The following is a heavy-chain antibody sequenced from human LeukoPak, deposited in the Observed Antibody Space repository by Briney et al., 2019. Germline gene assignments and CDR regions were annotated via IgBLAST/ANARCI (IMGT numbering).Heavy chain of an antibody. CDR3: ARRLDVAGGWFDH. Sequence: SETLSLTCTVSDASVSSSGFHWGWVRQPPGKGLEWIGTMSYAGPTYYNPSLQSRVIISLDTSKNQLSLRLSSVTAADTAVYYCARRLDVAGGWFDHWGQGTLVTVSS. V-gene: IGHV4-39*01. J-gene: IGHJ5*02. CDR1: DASVSSSGFH. D-gene: IGHD1-14*01. CDR2: MSYAGPT.